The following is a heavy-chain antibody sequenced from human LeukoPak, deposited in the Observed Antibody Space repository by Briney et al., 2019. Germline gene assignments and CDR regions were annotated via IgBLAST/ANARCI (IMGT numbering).Heavy chain of an antibody. CDR3: AKSGYDFGGWFDP. Sequence: GGSLRLSCAASGFTFSSYGMRWVRQAPGKGLEWVAFIRYDGSNKYYADSVKGRFTISRDNSKNTLYLQMNSLRAEDTAVYYCAKSGYDFGGWFDPWGQGTLVTVSS. V-gene: IGHV3-30*02. D-gene: IGHD5-12*01. CDR2: IRYDGSNK. CDR1: GFTFSSYG. J-gene: IGHJ5*02.